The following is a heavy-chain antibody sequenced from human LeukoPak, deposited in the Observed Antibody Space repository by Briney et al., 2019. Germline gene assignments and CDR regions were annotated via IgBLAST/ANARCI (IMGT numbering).Heavy chain of an antibody. CDR2: IYYSGST. Sequence: PGGSLRLSCAASGFTFSSYSMNWVRQPPGKGLEWIGGIYYSGSTYYNPSLKSRVTISVDTSKNQFSLKLSSVTAADTAVFYCASLGGGSSSWYPHYDYWGQGTLVTVSS. V-gene: IGHV4-59*05. CDR3: ASLGGGSSSWYPHYDY. D-gene: IGHD6-13*01. J-gene: IGHJ4*02. CDR1: GFTFSSYSMN.